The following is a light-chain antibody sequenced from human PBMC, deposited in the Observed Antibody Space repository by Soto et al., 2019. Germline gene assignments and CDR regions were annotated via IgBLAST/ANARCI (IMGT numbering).Light chain of an antibody. CDR2: QDN. CDR3: QAWDSSSVI. J-gene: IGLJ2*01. V-gene: IGLV3-1*01. CDR1: RLGSKY. Sequence: SYELTQPPSVSVSPGQTASLTCSGDRLGSKYASWYQQKAGQSPVLVIYQDNKRPSGIPERISGSNSRNTATLTISGTQALDEADYYCQAWDSSSVIFGGGTKLTVL.